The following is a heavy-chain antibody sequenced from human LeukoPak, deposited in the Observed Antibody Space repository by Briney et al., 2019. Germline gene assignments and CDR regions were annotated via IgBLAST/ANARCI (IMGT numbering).Heavy chain of an antibody. Sequence: GGSLRLSCAASGFTFSSYGMHWVRQAPGKGLEWVAFIRYDGSNKYYADSVKGRFTISRDNSKNTLYLQMNSLRAEDTAVYYCAKAHGLLWFGESFDYWGQGTLVTVSS. CDR3: AKAHGLLWFGESFDY. J-gene: IGHJ4*02. CDR2: IRYDGSNK. D-gene: IGHD3-10*01. V-gene: IGHV3-30*02. CDR1: GFTFSSYG.